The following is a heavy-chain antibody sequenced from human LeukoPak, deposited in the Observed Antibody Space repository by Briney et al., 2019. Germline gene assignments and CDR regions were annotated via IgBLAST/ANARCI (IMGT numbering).Heavy chain of an antibody. CDR2: IYPGDSDT. Sequence: GGSLKISCKGSGYSFTSYWIGWVRQMPGKGLEWMGIIYPGDSDTRYSPSFQGQVTISADKSISTAYLQWSSLKASDTAMYYCAGHVPYYYDSRPTYYYYYMDVWGKGTTVTVSS. V-gene: IGHV5-51*01. D-gene: IGHD3-22*01. J-gene: IGHJ6*03. CDR1: GYSFTSYW. CDR3: AGHVPYYYDSRPTYYYYYMDV.